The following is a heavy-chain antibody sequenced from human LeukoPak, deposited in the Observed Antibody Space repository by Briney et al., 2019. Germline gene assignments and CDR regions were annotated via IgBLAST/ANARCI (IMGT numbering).Heavy chain of an antibody. D-gene: IGHD6-13*01. V-gene: IGHV1-8*03. CDR3: ARDHSAAGLYYYGMDV. CDR2: MNPNSGNT. CDR1: GYTFTSYD. J-gene: IGHJ6*02. Sequence: GASVEVSCKASGYTFTSYDINWVRQATGQGLEWMGWMNPNSGNTGYAQKFQGRVTITRDTSASTAYMELSSLRSEDTAVYYCARDHSAAGLYYYGMDVWGQGTTVTVSS.